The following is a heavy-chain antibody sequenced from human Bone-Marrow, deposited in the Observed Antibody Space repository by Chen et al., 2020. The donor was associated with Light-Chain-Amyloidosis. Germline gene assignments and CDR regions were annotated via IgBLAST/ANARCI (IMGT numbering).Heavy chain of an antibody. V-gene: IGHV4-30-4*08. Sequence: QVQLQESGPGLVKPSQTLSLTCTVSGGSISSGDYYWSWIRQPPGKGLEWIGYIYYSGNTYQNPSLKSRVTISVDTSKNQFSLKLGSVIAADTAVYYCARESTRGQVLGESSGYALWGRGTLVTVSS. CDR2: IYYSGNT. D-gene: IGHD3-22*01. CDR3: ARESTRGQVLGESSGYAL. CDR1: GGSISSGDYY. J-gene: IGHJ2*01.